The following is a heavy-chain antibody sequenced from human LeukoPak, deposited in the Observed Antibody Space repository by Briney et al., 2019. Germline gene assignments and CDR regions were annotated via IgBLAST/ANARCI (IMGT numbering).Heavy chain of an antibody. J-gene: IGHJ4*02. CDR2: IYSGGGT. V-gene: IGHV3-66*01. CDR1: GFTCSSNY. Sequence: GVSLRLSCAASGFTCSSNYTSWLRQAPGKGLEWVSVIYSGGGTYYADYVKGRFTISRDNSKNTLYLQMNSLRAEDTAVYYCAREYVGGSRFDYWGQGTLVTVSS. D-gene: IGHD2-15*01. CDR3: AREYVGGSRFDY.